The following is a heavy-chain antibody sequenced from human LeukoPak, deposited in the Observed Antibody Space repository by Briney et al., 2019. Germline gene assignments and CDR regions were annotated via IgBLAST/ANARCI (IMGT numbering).Heavy chain of an antibody. CDR2: ISHDGSKQ. V-gene: IGHV3-30*18. D-gene: IGHD2/OR15-2a*01. Sequence: GGSLRLSCAASGFTFSIYGMHCVRHPPAKAREGGAVISHDGSKQYYADSVKGRFTMSRDNSKNMLDVKMHSLRGEDRAVYYCAKGALLQLPDDAFDIWGQGTMVTVSS. CDR1: GFTFSIYG. J-gene: IGHJ3*02. CDR3: AKGALLQLPDDAFDI.